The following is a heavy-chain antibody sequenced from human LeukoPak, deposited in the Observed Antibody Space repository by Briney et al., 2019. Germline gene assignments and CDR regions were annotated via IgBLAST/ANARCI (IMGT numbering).Heavy chain of an antibody. CDR3: ATAPPVTTVVTPAAGE. J-gene: IGHJ4*02. D-gene: IGHD4-23*01. Sequence: GGSLRLSCAASGFTFSSYAMSWVRQAPGKGLEWVSAISGSGGSTYYAGSVKGRFTISRDNSKNTLYLQMNSLRAEDTAVYYCATAPPVTTVVTPAAGEWGQGTLVTVSS. CDR2: ISGSGGST. V-gene: IGHV3-23*01. CDR1: GFTFSSYA.